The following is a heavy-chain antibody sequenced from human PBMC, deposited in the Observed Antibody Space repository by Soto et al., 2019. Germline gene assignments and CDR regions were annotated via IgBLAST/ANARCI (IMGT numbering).Heavy chain of an antibody. J-gene: IGHJ3*01. D-gene: IGHD3-9*01. CDR3: ARVVLTITRGAFDA. V-gene: IGHV4-4*02. CDR1: GGSISSSHW. CDR2: ISHSGTS. Sequence: QVQLQESGPGLVKPSGTLSLTCAVSGGSISSSHWWTWVRQSPGKGLEYIGEISHSGTSNSNPSLKSRVTLAVDKSKNPFSLTLTSVTAADTAVDYCARVVLTITRGAFDAWGQGTLVIVSS.